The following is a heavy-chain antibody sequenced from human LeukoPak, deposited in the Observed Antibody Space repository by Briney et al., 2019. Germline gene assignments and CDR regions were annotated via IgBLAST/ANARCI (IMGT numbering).Heavy chain of an antibody. CDR3: ARSPSGYWDFDY. Sequence: GGSLRLSCAVSGFTFSTYAMNWVRQAPGKGQEWVSSISTSSSYIYYADSVKGRFTISRDNAKNSLYLQMNSLRAEDTAVYYCARSPSGYWDFDYWGQGTLVTVSS. V-gene: IGHV3-21*06. J-gene: IGHJ4*02. D-gene: IGHD6-13*01. CDR2: ISTSSSYI. CDR1: GFTFSTYA.